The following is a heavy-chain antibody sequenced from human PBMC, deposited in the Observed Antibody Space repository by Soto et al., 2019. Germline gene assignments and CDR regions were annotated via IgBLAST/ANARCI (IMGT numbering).Heavy chain of an antibody. V-gene: IGHV4-34*01. CDR1: GVSRRGCS. Sequence: SEPLSLKWAVDGVSRRGCSWSWIRQPPGQALEWIVEFRHSGNPNYNPSLKGRVTISVDTSKSQLFLNLSSVTAADTAMYYCARHHVRGRTIAGAAEFWGQGTPVTVSS. J-gene: IGHJ4*02. CDR2: FRHSGNP. D-gene: IGHD1-26*01. CDR3: ARHHVRGRTIAGAAEF.